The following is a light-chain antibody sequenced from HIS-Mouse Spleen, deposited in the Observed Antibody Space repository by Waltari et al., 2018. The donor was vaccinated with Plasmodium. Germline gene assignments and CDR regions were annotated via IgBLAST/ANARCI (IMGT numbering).Light chain of an antibody. J-gene: IGKJ1*01. CDR3: QQNYNIWT. CDR1: QSISSY. Sequence: DIQMTQSPSSLSASVGDRVTITCRASQSISSYLNWYQQKPGKAPKLLIYAASSLQSGVPSRFSGSGSGTDFTLTISSLQPEDFATYYCQQNYNIWTFGQGTKVEIK. V-gene: IGKV1-39*01. CDR2: AAS.